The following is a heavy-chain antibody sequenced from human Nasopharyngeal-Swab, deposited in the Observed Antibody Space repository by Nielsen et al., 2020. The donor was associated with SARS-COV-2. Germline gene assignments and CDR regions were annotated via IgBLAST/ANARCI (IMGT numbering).Heavy chain of an antibody. CDR2: INSSGGTT. J-gene: IGHJ4*02. Sequence: ASVKVSCKASGYTFTSYYMHWVRQAPGQGLEWVGLINSSGGTTRYAQKFQGRVTMTRDTSTSTVYMELSSLKSEDTAVYYCARGGLGVYCSQAICSGYYFDYWGQGALLIVSS. CDR1: GYTFTSYY. V-gene: IGHV1-46*01. D-gene: IGHD2-15*01. CDR3: ARGGLGVYCSQAICSGYYFDY.